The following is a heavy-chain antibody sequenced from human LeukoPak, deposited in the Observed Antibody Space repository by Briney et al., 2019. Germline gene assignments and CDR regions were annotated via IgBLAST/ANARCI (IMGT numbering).Heavy chain of an antibody. CDR3: ARGGQGYYYYGMDV. CDR1: GFTFSSYG. Sequence: GRSLRLSCAAPGFTFSSYGMRRVRQAPGKGLEWVAVISYDGSNKYYADSVKGRFTISRDNSKNTLYLQMNSLRAEDTAVYYCARGGQGYYYYGMDVWGQGTTVTVSS. CDR2: ISYDGSNK. V-gene: IGHV3-30*03. J-gene: IGHJ6*02.